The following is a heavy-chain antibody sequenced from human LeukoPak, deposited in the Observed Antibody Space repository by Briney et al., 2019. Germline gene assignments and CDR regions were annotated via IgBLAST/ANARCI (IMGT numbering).Heavy chain of an antibody. CDR2: INHSGST. V-gene: IGHV4-34*01. D-gene: IGHD6-19*01. J-gene: IGHJ6*03. Sequence: SETLSLTCAVYGGSFSGFYWSWIRQPPGKGLEWMGEINHSGSTNYNPSLKSRVTISVDTSKNQFSLKLSSVTAADTAVYYCARLIAVAGVYYYYYYMDVWGKGTTVTISS. CDR1: GGSFSGFY. CDR3: ARLIAVAGVYYYYYYMDV.